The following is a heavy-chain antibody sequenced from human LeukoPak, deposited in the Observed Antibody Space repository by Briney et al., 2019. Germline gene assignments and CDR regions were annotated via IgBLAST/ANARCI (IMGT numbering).Heavy chain of an antibody. CDR3: ARDSESVVAANRDFYYHMDV. J-gene: IGHJ6*03. Sequence: PGGSQRLSCAGSGFTFSYYHMRWTRQATGKGLEWLSYITHSGCTHYAESVKGRFTISRDNARNTVYLQMSSLRAEDTAVYYCARDSESVVAANRDFYYHMDVWGEGTTVTVSS. CDR1: GFTFSYYH. CDR2: ITHSGCT. V-gene: IGHV3-11*01. D-gene: IGHD2-15*01.